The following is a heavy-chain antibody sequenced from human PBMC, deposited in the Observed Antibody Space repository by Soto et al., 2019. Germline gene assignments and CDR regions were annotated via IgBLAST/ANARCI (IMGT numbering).Heavy chain of an antibody. V-gene: IGHV1-69*06. J-gene: IGHJ5*02. CDR2: ITPMFGAP. D-gene: IGHD3-10*02. Sequence: QVQLVQSGAEVKKPGSSVKVSCTASGGPFSRYAINWVRQAPGQGLEWMGVITPMFGAPHYAQNFKGRITITADKSTNTAYMELSSLPSGDTAVYFCARVFTGRRFDPWGQGTLVTVSS. CDR1: GGPFSRYA. CDR3: ARVFTGRRFDP.